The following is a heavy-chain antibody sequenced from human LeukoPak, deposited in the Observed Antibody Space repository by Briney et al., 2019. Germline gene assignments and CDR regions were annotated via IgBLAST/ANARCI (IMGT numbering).Heavy chain of an antibody. J-gene: IGHJ4*02. CDR1: GGSISSYY. D-gene: IGHD3-22*01. V-gene: IGHV4-59*01. CDR2: IYYSGST. CDR3: ARVWGYYDSSGYYPYYFDY. Sequence: NPSETLSLTCTVSGGSISSYYWSWIRQPPGKGLEWIGYIYYSGSTNYNPSLKSRVTISVDTSKNQFSLKLSSVTAADTAVYYCARVWGYYDSSGYYPYYFDYWGQGTLVTVSS.